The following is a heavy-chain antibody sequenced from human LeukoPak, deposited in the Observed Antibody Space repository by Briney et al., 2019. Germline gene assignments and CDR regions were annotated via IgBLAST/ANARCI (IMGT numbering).Heavy chain of an antibody. Sequence: GASVKVSCKASGYTFTGYYMHWVRQAPGQGLEWMGWINPNSGGTNYAQKFQGRVTMTRDTSISTAYMELSRLRSDDTAVYYCARGIAVVPAAIIDPWGQGTLVTVSS. V-gene: IGHV1-2*02. CDR1: GYTFTGYY. D-gene: IGHD2-2*01. CDR3: ARGIAVVPAAIIDP. CDR2: INPNSGGT. J-gene: IGHJ5*02.